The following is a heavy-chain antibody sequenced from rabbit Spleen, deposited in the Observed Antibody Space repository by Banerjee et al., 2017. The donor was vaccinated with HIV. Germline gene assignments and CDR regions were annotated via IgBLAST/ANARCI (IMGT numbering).Heavy chain of an antibody. J-gene: IGHJ4*01. CDR1: GFSLTASDF. CDR2: VYSGSSGNT. Sequence: QEQLVESGGGLVKPGASLTLTCTASGFSLTASDFIYWVRQAPGKGLEWVACVYSGSSGNTYYASWAKGRFAISKTSSTTVTLQMTSLTAADTATYFCARDLDGVIGWNFGWWGPGTLVTVS. CDR3: ARDLDGVIGWNFGW. V-gene: IGHV1S45*01. D-gene: IGHD4-1*01.